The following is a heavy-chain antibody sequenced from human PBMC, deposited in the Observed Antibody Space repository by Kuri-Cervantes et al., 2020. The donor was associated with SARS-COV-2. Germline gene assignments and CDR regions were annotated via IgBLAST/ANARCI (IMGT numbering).Heavy chain of an antibody. CDR3: VRRACSSTSCYRALRAFDI. Sequence: GSLRLSCTVSGGSISSSSYYWGWIRQPPGKGLEWIGSIYYSGSTYYNPSLKSRVTISVDTSKNQFSLKLSSVTAADTAVYYCVRRACSSTSCYRALRAFDIWGQGTMVTVSS. CDR2: IYYSGST. CDR1: GGSISSSSYY. D-gene: IGHD2-2*01. V-gene: IGHV4-39*01. J-gene: IGHJ3*02.